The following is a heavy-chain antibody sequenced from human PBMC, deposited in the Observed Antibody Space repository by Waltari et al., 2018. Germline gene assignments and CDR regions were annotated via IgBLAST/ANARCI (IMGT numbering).Heavy chain of an antibody. D-gene: IGHD3-3*01. CDR2: IIPICGTA. Sequence: QVQLVQSGAEVKKPGSSVKVSCKASGGTFCSYAISWVRQAPGQGLEWMGGIIPICGTANYAQKFQGRVTITADESTSTAYMELSSLRSEDTAVYYCAKTARTIFGVVIGGWFDPWGQGTLVTVSS. V-gene: IGHV1-69*01. CDR1: GGTFCSYA. CDR3: AKTARTIFGVVIGGWFDP. J-gene: IGHJ5*02.